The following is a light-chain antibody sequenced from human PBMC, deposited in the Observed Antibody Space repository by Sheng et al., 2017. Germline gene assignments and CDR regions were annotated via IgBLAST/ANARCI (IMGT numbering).Light chain of an antibody. V-gene: IGKV1-39*01. Sequence: DIQLTQSPSSLSASVGDTVTIACRASQSVARFLNWYLQRPGEAPKLLIYGATILHPGVPGRFHGDGSGIDFTLTIRCLQPDDFGTYYCQQTYSTRTSSFGPGATVD. CDR2: GAT. CDR1: QSVARF. CDR3: QQTYSTRTSS. J-gene: IGKJ3*01.